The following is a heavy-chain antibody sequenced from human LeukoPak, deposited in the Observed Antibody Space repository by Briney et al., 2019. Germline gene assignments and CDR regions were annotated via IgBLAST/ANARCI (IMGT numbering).Heavy chain of an antibody. CDR1: GGSISSSSYY. Sequence: PSETLSLTCTVSGGSISSSSYYWGWIRQPPGKGLEWIGSIYYSGSTYYNPSLKSRVTISVDTSKNQFSLKLSSVTAADTAVYYCARNRPPRYSSSWSPGWFDPWGQGTLVTVSS. J-gene: IGHJ5*02. CDR2: IYYSGST. D-gene: IGHD6-13*01. V-gene: IGHV4-39*07. CDR3: ARNRPPRYSSSWSPGWFDP.